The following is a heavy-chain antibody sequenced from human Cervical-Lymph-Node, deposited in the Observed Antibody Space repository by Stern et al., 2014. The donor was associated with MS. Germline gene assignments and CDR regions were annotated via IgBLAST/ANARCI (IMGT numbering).Heavy chain of an antibody. CDR2: INPNDGVT. CDR3: ARESLGYCSGSSCYSDY. Sequence: VQLVESGAEVKKPGASVKVSCKASGYTFSGYYMHWVRQAPGQGLEWMGRINPNDGVTKYAQKFQGRVTMTSDTSISTVYMELSRLRSDDTAVFYCARESLGYCSGSSCYSDYWGQGTLVTVSS. CDR1: GYTFSGYY. J-gene: IGHJ4*02. D-gene: IGHD2-15*01. V-gene: IGHV1-2*02.